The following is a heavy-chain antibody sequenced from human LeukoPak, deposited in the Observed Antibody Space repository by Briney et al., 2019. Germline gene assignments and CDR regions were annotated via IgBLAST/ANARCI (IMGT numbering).Heavy chain of an antibody. CDR1: GGSISSSTYY. CDR2: IFYSGST. J-gene: IGHJ5*02. Sequence: PSQTLSLTCAVSGGSISSSTYYWGWIRQPPGRSLEWIGNIFYSGSTYFNPSLRSRVTMSVDTSKNQFSLKLSSVTAADTAVYYCARPVTTIEGNWFDPWGQGTLVTVSP. CDR3: ARPVTTIEGNWFDP. D-gene: IGHD4-11*01. V-gene: IGHV4-39*01.